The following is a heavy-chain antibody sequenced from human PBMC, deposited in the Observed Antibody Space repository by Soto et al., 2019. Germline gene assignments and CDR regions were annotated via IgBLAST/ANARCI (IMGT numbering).Heavy chain of an antibody. Sequence: QINLIESGPTLVKPTQTLTLTCTFSGFSLSTSGAAVGWVRQPPGRALGWLALFYWDGDKRYNASLGNRLTITKDTSMNQVVLTLTNVDPADTATYYCAHRATMTIFGLIIDNGIWFDPWGQGTRVIVSS. CDR3: AHRATMTIFGLIIDNGIWFDP. D-gene: IGHD3-3*01. CDR2: FYWDGDK. J-gene: IGHJ5*02. CDR1: GFSLSTSGAA. V-gene: IGHV2-5*02.